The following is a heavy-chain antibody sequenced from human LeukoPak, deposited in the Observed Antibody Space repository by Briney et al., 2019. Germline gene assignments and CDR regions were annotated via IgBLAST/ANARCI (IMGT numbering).Heavy chain of an antibody. D-gene: IGHD3-3*01. CDR1: GFTFDDYA. CDR3: ARGPYYDFWSGFFDY. V-gene: IGHV3-9*01. CDR2: ISWNSGSI. Sequence: PGGSLRLSCAASGFTFDDYAMHWVRQAPGKGLEWVSGISWNSGSIGYADSVKGRFTISRDNAKNSLYLQMNSLRAEDTAVYYCARGPYYDFWSGFFDYWGQGTLVTVSS. J-gene: IGHJ4*02.